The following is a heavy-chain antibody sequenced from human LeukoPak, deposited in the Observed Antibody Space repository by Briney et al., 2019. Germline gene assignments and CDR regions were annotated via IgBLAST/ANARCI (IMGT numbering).Heavy chain of an antibody. J-gene: IGHJ4*02. Sequence: SETLSLTCAVSGGSFSDYYWAWIRQPPGKGLEWIGYIYRSGSTNYNPSLKSRVTISVDTSKNQFSLKLSSVIAADTAVYYCARGPYKLRGSTWYRGFDYWGQGTLVTVSS. CDR2: IYRSGST. CDR3: ARGPYKLRGSTWYRGFDY. V-gene: IGHV4-59*12. D-gene: IGHD6-13*01. CDR1: GGSFSDYY.